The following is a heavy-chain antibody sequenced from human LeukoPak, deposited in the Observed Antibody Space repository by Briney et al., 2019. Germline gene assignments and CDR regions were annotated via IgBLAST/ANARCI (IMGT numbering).Heavy chain of an antibody. Sequence: ASVKVSCKASGYTFTGYYMHWVRQAPGQGLEWMGRIIPILGIANYAQKFQGRVTITADKSTSTAYMELSSLRSEDTAVYYCARDQLLFSLDYWGQGTLVTVSS. CDR3: ARDQLLFSLDY. CDR2: IIPILGIA. V-gene: IGHV1-69*04. D-gene: IGHD2-2*01. CDR1: GYTFTGYY. J-gene: IGHJ4*02.